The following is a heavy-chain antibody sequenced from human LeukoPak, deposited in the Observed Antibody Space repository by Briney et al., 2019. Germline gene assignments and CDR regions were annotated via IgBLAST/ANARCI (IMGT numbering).Heavy chain of an antibody. Sequence: SETLSLTCAVYGGSFRGYYWSWIRQPPGKGLEWIGEINHSGSTNYNPSLKSRVTISVDTSKNQFSLKLSSVTAADTAVYYCARGRYSSSSHDYWGQGTLVTVSS. CDR3: ARGRYSSSSHDY. CDR1: GGSFRGYY. V-gene: IGHV4-34*01. D-gene: IGHD6-6*01. J-gene: IGHJ4*02. CDR2: INHSGST.